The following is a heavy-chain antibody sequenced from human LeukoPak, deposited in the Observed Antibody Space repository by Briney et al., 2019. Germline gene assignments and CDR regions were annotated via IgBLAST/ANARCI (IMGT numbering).Heavy chain of an antibody. CDR1: GGSSSGYY. CDR2: INHSGST. CDR3: ARGGIQLWLRFFGWFDP. J-gene: IGHJ5*02. D-gene: IGHD5-18*01. Sequence: SETLFLTCAVYGGSSSGYYWSWIRQPPGKGLEWIGEINHSGSTNYNPSLKSRVTISVDTSKNQFSLKLSSVTAADTAVYYCARGGIQLWLRFFGWFDPWGQGTLVTVSS. V-gene: IGHV4-34*01.